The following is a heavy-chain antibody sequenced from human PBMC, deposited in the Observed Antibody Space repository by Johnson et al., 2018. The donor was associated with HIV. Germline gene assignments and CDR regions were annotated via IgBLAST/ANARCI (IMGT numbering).Heavy chain of an antibody. Sequence: VQLVESGGGLIQPGGSLRLSCAASGFTVSRNYMNWVRQAPGEGLEWVSIIYSDGVTYYADSVKGRFTLSRDNSKNTLYLQMNSLRAEDTAVYYCARYRAPFDDAFDIWGQGTMVTVSS. CDR2: IYSDGVT. D-gene: IGHD1-26*01. CDR3: ARYRAPFDDAFDI. V-gene: IGHV3-53*01. J-gene: IGHJ3*02. CDR1: GFTVSRNY.